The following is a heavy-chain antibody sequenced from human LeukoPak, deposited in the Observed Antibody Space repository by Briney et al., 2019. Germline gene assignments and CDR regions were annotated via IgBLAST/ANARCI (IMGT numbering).Heavy chain of an antibody. CDR3: ARDREGFGESYFDY. D-gene: IGHD3-10*01. Sequence: GGSLRLSCAASGFTFSSYGMSWVRQAPGKGLEWVSAISGSGGSTYYADSVKGRFTISRDNSKNTLSLQMNSLRAEDTAMYYCARDREGFGESYFDYWGQGTLVTVSS. CDR2: ISGSGGST. J-gene: IGHJ4*02. V-gene: IGHV3-23*01. CDR1: GFTFSSYG.